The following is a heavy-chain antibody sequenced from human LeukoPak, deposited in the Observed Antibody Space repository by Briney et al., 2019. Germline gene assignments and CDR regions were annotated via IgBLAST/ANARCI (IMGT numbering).Heavy chain of an antibody. Sequence: GGSLRLSCAVSVFTFGSYAMNWVRQAPGKGLEWVSVTGASGGSTYYADSVKGRFTISRDNSKNTLYLQMTSLRPEDTAAYYCAKDFGPRVDAFDIWGQGTMVTVSS. CDR3: AKDFGPRVDAFDI. CDR1: VFTFGSYA. CDR2: TGASGGST. V-gene: IGHV3-23*01. J-gene: IGHJ3*02. D-gene: IGHD3-10*01.